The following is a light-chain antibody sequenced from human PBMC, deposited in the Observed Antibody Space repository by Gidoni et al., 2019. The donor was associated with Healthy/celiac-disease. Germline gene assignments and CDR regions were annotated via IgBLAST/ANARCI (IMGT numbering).Light chain of an antibody. Sequence: DIQMTQPPSSLSASVVDRVTITCRASQRISSYLNGYQQKQGKAPKLLIYAASSLQSGVPSRFSGSGSGTDYTLTIRSLQPEDFATNYCQQSYSTPGTFGQGTKVEIK. CDR2: AAS. J-gene: IGKJ1*01. V-gene: IGKV1-39*01. CDR1: QRISSY. CDR3: QQSYSTPGT.